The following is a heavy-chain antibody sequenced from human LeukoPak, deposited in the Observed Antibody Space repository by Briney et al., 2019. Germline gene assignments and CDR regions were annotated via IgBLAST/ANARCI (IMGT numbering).Heavy chain of an antibody. J-gene: IGHJ4*02. Sequence: PGGSLRLSCAVSGVRFNSHHMHWVRQAPNKGLEWVAVAPHDRSSPSHAASVNGRFTISRDNSKNTLYLQMNSLRAEDTAVYYCAKPKWELQLRCPFDYWGQGTLVTVSS. V-gene: IGHV3-30*18. CDR2: APHDRSSP. CDR3: AKPKWELQLRCPFDY. D-gene: IGHD1-26*01. CDR1: GVRFNSHH.